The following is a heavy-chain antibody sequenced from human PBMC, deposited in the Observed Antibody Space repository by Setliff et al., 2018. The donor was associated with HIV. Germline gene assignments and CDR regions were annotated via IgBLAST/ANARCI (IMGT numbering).Heavy chain of an antibody. CDR3: ARDSPGITF. V-gene: IGHV3-7*01. J-gene: IGHJ4*02. D-gene: IGHD3-16*01. Sequence: PGGSLRLSCAASRFTFSNYWMSWVRQVPGKGLEWVANINQSGNEKHYLDSVKGRFSISRDNAKNLLFLQMNSLRGDDTSVYYCARDSPGITFWGQGTLVTVS. CDR2: INQSGNEK. CDR1: RFTFSNYW.